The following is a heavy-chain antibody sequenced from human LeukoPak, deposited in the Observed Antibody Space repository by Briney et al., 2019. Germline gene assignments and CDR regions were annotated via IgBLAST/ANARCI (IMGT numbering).Heavy chain of an antibody. V-gene: IGHV1-18*01. J-gene: IGHJ4*02. CDR1: GYTFSSYG. CDR3: ARGRIYYDGSGHYYPDY. D-gene: IGHD3-22*01. Sequence: ASVKVSCKASGYTFSSYGVTRVRQAPGQGLEWMGWISGDSDSTNYAQKFQDKVTMTTDTSTNTAYLELRSLTSDDTAIYYCARGRIYYDGSGHYYPDYWGQGTLLTVSS. CDR2: ISGDSDST.